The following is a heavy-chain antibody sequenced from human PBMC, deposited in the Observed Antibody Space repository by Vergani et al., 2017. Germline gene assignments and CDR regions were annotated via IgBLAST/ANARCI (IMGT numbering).Heavy chain of an antibody. D-gene: IGHD4-23*01. J-gene: IGHJ4*02. CDR2: IWYDGSNK. CDR1: GFTFSSYG. CDR3: ARDPATVVPEPFFDY. Sequence: VQLLESGGGVVQPGRSLRLSCAASGFTFSSYGMHWVRQAPGKGLEWVAVIWYDGSNKYYADSVKGRFTISRDNSKNTLYLQMNSLRAEDTAVYYCARDPATVVPEPFFDYWGQGTLVTVSS. V-gene: IGHV3-33*01.